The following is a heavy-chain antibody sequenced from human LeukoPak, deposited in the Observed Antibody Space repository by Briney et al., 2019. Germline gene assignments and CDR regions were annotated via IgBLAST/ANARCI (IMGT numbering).Heavy chain of an antibody. CDR1: GGSFTGYN. CDR2: INHSGRT. D-gene: IGHD4/OR15-4a*01. CDR3: ARQNYGAAPLRY. J-gene: IGHJ4*02. Sequence: SETLSLTCGVYGGSFTGYNWTWIRQPPGKGLEWIWEINHSGRTNYNPSLKSRVTISVYTSKNQFCLKLSSVTAADTAVYYCARQNYGAAPLRYWGQGTLVTVSS. V-gene: IGHV4-34*01.